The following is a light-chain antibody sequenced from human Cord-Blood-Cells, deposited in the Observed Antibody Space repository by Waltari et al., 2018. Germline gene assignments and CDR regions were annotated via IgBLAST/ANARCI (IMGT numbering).Light chain of an antibody. CDR2: SNK. CDR3: AAWDDSLNGYV. J-gene: IGLJ1*01. Sequence: QSVLTQPPSASGTPGPRVTISCSGSSSNFGSNTVNWYQQLPGPAPKLLIYSNKQRPSGVPDRFSGSKSGTSASLAISGLQSEDEADYYCAAWDDSLNGYVFGTGTKVTVL. CDR1: SSNFGSNT. V-gene: IGLV1-44*01.